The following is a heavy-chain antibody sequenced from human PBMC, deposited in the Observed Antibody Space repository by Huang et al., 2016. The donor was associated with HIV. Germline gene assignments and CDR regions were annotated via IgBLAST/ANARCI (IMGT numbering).Heavy chain of an antibody. CDR1: GVYTRTYF. CDR3: AREDRSAFDI. Sequence: QVHLQESGPGLVKPSETLSLICPVSGVYTRTYFWSWIRQPAGKGPECIARMNQSGDAKSNPSLRGRVTMSVDTSKNQLSLRLTSVTAADTAVYYCAREDRSAFDIWGQGIMVIVSS. V-gene: IGHV4-4*07. J-gene: IGHJ3*02. CDR2: MNQSGDA.